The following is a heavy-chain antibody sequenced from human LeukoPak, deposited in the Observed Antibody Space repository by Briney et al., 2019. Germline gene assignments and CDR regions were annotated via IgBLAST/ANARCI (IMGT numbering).Heavy chain of an antibody. CDR3: ARGRRMRNGGYSGYKNVAPFDY. D-gene: IGHD5-12*01. J-gene: IGHJ4*02. Sequence: SSETLSLTCTVSGDSISSTTNSWGWIRQPPGKGLEWIGSLYYTGSSYYNPSLKSRVTISVDTSKNQFSLKLSSVTAADTAVYYCARGRRMRNGGYSGYKNVAPFDYWGQGTLVTVSS. V-gene: IGHV4-39*07. CDR2: LYYTGSS. CDR1: GDSISSTTNS.